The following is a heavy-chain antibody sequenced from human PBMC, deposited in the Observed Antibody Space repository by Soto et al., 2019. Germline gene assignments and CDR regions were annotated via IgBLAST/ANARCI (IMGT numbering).Heavy chain of an antibody. D-gene: IGHD3-9*01. Sequence: QPGGSLRLSCAASGFTFXXYXMSWVRQAPGKGLGWEANMKQHRSEKYYVDSVKGRFTISRDNAKSSLFLQMNSLRAEDTAVYYCARIAWRTGGLVDFWGQGTLVTVSS. CDR1: GFTFXXYX. CDR3: ARIAWRTGGLVDF. J-gene: IGHJ4*02. CDR2: MKQHRSEK. V-gene: IGHV3-7*01.